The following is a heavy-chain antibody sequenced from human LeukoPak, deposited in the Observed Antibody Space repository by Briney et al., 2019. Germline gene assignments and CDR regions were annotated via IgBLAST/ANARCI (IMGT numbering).Heavy chain of an antibody. CDR3: ARGYFDLNWFDP. D-gene: IGHD1-26*01. J-gene: IGHJ5*02. CDR1: GGSIKSNSHY. Sequence: KPSETLSLTCNVSGGSIKSNSHYWGWIRQPPGKGLEWIGSIYYSGSTYYNPSLKSRVSMSVDTSKNQFSLKLSSVTAADTALYYCARGYFDLNWFDPWGQGTLVIVSS. V-gene: IGHV4-39*07. CDR2: IYYSGST.